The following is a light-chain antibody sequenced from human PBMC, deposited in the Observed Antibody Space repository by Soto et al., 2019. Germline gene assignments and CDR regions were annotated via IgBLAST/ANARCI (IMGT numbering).Light chain of an antibody. J-gene: IGKJ5*01. CDR2: GAS. Sequence: EIVMTPSPATLSVSPGDRATLSCRASQSVSSNLAWYQQKPGQAPRLLIYGASTRATGIPARFSGSGSGTDFTLTISSLEPEDFAVYYCHQRQYWPPITFGQGTRLEIK. CDR3: HQRQYWPPIT. V-gene: IGKV3-15*01. CDR1: QSVSSN.